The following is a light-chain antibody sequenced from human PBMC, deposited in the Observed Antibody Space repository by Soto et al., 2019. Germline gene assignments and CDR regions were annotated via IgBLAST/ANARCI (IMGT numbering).Light chain of an antibody. CDR1: SSDVGGYNY. CDR2: DVS. J-gene: IGLJ2*01. Sequence: QSALTQPRSVSGSPGQSVTISCTGTSSDVGGYNYVSWYQQYAGKTPKLLIYDVSKRPSGVPDRFSGSKSGNTASLTISGLQAEDEADYYCSSYTSTSTRVVFGGGTKVTVL. V-gene: IGLV2-11*01. CDR3: SSYTSTSTRVV.